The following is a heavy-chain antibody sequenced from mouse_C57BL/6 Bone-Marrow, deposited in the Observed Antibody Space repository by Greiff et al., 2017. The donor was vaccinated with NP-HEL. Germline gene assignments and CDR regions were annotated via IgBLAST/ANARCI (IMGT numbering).Heavy chain of an antibody. V-gene: IGHV5-9-1*02. CDR2: ISSGGDYI. CDR3: TRDGGRGYYFDY. J-gene: IGHJ2*01. D-gene: IGHD2-3*01. CDR1: GFTFSSYA. Sequence: EVKVVESGEGLVKPGGSLKLSCAASGFTFSSYAMSWVRQTPEKRLEWVAYISSGGDYIYYADTVKGRFTISRDNARNTLYLQMSSLKSEDTAMYYCTRDGGRGYYFDYWGQGTTLTVSS.